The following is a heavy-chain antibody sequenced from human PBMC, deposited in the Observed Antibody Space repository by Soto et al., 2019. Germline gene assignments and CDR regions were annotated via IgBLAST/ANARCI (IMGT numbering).Heavy chain of an antibody. D-gene: IGHD3-10*01. J-gene: IGHJ6*02. CDR1: GGSISSSNW. V-gene: IGHV4-4*02. CDR3: ARVTGHYYYGMDV. CDR2: IYHSGST. Sequence: QVQLQESGPGLVKPSGTLSLTCAVSGGSISSSNWWSWVRQPPGKGLEWIGEIYHSGSTNYNPSLKSRVTISVDKSKTQCSLRLSSVTAADTAVYYCARVTGHYYYGMDVWGQGTTVTVSS.